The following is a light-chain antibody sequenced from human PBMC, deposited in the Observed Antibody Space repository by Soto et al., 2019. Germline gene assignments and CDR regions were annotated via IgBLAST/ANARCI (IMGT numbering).Light chain of an antibody. V-gene: IGKV3-20*01. CDR2: GAS. Sequence: EIVLTQSPGTLSLSPGERATLSCRASQSVSSSYLAWYQQKPGQAPRLLIYGASSRATGIPDRFSGSGSGTHFTLTISRLEPEDFAVYYCQQYGSSPVTFGQGTKLEIK. CDR1: QSVSSSY. CDR3: QQYGSSPVT. J-gene: IGKJ2*01.